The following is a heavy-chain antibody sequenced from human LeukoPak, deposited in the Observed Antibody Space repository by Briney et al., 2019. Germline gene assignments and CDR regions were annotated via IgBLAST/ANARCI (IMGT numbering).Heavy chain of an antibody. CDR1: GGSISSSSYF. J-gene: IGHJ6*03. CDR2: IYHSGST. Sequence: MTSETLSLTCSVSGGSISSSSYFWGWIRQPPGKGLEWIGSIYHSGSTYYNPSLKSRVTISVDTSKNQFSLKLSSVTAADTAVYYCARDNQQRYYMDVWGKGTTVTVSS. V-gene: IGHV4-39*07. CDR3: ARDNQQRYYMDV. D-gene: IGHD6-13*01.